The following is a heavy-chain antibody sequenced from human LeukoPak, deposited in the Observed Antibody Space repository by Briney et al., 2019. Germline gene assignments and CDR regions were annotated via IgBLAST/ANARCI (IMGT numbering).Heavy chain of an antibody. CDR1: EFTFTSYG. CDR3: XKDVDLFGELYFDS. J-gene: IGHJ4*02. Sequence: TGGSLRLSCVASEFTFTSYGMHWVRQAPGKGLEWVAFLRYDGSNRSYADSVKGRFTISRDNSKNTLYLQMNSLRAEDTAVYYCXKDVDLFGELYFDSWGQGTLVTVSS. V-gene: IGHV3-30*02. D-gene: IGHD3-10*02. CDR2: LRYDGSNR.